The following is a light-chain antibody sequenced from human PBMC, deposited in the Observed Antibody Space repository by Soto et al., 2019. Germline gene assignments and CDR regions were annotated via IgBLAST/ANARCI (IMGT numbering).Light chain of an antibody. CDR2: EAS. V-gene: IGKV1-9*01. CDR1: HDISTY. J-gene: IGKJ5*01. Sequence: DMQMTQSPSLLSVSVGDRVTITCRASHDISTYLAWYQQKPGKAPKLMIYEASTLQSGVPSRFSGSGSGTEFTLTISGLLPEDFATYHCQQLNTLPFTFGQGTRLEIK. CDR3: QQLNTLPFT.